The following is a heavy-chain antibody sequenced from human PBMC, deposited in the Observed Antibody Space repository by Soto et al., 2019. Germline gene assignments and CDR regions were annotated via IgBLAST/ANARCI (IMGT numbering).Heavy chain of an antibody. Sequence: GESLKISCKGSGYSFTSYWIGWVRQMPGKGLEWMGIIYPGDSDTRYSPSFQGQVTISADKSISTAYLQWSSLKASDTAMYYCARRHYDFWSGYARYGMDVWGQGTTVTV. CDR2: IYPGDSDT. J-gene: IGHJ6*02. V-gene: IGHV5-51*01. D-gene: IGHD3-3*01. CDR3: ARRHYDFWSGYARYGMDV. CDR1: GYSFTSYW.